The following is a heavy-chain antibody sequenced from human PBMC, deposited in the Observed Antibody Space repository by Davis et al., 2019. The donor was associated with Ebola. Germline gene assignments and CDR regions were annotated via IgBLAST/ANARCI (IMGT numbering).Heavy chain of an antibody. D-gene: IGHD5-18*01. CDR3: ARFSGYSYGSRYYFDY. Sequence: MPSETLSLTCTVSGGSISSYYWGWIRQPPGKGLEWIGSIYYSGSTYYNPSLKSRVTISVDTSKNQFSLKLSSVTAADTAVYYCARFSGYSYGSRYYFDYWGQGTLVTVSS. J-gene: IGHJ4*02. CDR1: GGSISSYY. V-gene: IGHV4-39*01. CDR2: IYYSGST.